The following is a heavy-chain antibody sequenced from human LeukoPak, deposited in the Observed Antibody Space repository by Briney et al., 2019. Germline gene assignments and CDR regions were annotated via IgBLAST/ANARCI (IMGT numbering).Heavy chain of an antibody. J-gene: IGHJ3*02. CDR2: ISGSGTTT. D-gene: IGHD5-12*01. CDR3: AKDPGYNNSGGAFDI. Sequence: GSLLLSCAASGFTFVNYAMNWVRQAPGKGLEWVSGISGSGTTTYYADSVKGRFTISRDNSKNTQHLQMHSLRAEDTAVYYCAKDPGYNNSGGAFDIWGQGTVVTVSS. V-gene: IGHV3-23*01. CDR1: GFTFVNYA.